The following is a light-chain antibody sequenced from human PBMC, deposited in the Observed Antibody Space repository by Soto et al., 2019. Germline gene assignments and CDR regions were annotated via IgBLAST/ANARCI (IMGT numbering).Light chain of an antibody. Sequence: QSALTQPASVSGFPGQSITISCTGTSSDIGSNNYVSWFEQRPVKAPTLIIYEVSNRPSGVSTHFSGSKSGNTASLTISGLLPEDAAEYYCSSYTTTTRLFGGGTKLTVL. CDR3: SSYTTTTRL. J-gene: IGLJ2*01. CDR1: SSDIGSNNY. CDR2: EVS. V-gene: IGLV2-14*01.